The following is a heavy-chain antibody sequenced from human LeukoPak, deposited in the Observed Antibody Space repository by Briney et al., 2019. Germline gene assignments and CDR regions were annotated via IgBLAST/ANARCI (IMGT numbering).Heavy chain of an antibody. J-gene: IGHJ4*02. CDR2: ISGDGGSA. Sequence: GGSLRLSCAASGFTFDDYAMHWVRQAPGKGLEWVSLISGDGGSAYYADSVKGRFTISRDNAKNSLYLQMNSLRAEDTAVYYCARGFCSGGSCYHDYWGQGTLVTVSS. CDR1: GFTFDDYA. D-gene: IGHD2-15*01. CDR3: ARGFCSGGSCYHDY. V-gene: IGHV3-43*02.